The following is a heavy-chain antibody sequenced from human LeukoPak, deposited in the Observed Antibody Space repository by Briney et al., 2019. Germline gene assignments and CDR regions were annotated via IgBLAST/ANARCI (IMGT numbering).Heavy chain of an antibody. CDR1: GFTFSSYS. D-gene: IGHD5-18*01. J-gene: IGHJ5*02. Sequence: GGSLRLSCAASGFTFSSYSMNWVRQAPGKGLEWVSYISSSSSTIYYADSVKGRFTISRDNAKNSLYLQMNSLRAEDTAVYYCARSSQGRIQLWYGLDLWGQGTLVTVSS. CDR2: ISSSSSTI. CDR3: ARSSQGRIQLWYGLDL. V-gene: IGHV3-48*01.